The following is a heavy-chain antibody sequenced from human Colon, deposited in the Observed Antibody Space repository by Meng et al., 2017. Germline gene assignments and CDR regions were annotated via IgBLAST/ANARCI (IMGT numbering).Heavy chain of an antibody. D-gene: IGHD4-11*01. J-gene: IGHJ5*01. V-gene: IGHV5-51*01. CDR3: ARYDGSTLTKNWFDS. Sequence: GESLKISCQGSGDSFAGYWIAWVRQMPGNGLEWVCIIYHDNSDTRYSQSFQGQVTLSVEKSISTAYPQWNSLKASDTAMYYCARYDGSTLTKNWFDSWGKGTLVTVSS. CDR1: GDSFAGYW. CDR2: IYHDNSDT.